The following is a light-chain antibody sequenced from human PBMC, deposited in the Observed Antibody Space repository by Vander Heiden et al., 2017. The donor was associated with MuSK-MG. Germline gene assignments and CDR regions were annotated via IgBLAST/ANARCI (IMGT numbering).Light chain of an antibody. CDR3: QKADSAPLT. CDR1: QGITNY. CDR2: AAS. Sequence: DLQMTQSPSSLSASVGDRVTITCRASQGITNYLAWYQQRPGEVPKLLIFAASTLQSGVPSRFSGSGSGTDFTLTISSLQPEDVATYYCQKADSAPLTFGGGTKVEIK. V-gene: IGKV1-27*01. J-gene: IGKJ4*01.